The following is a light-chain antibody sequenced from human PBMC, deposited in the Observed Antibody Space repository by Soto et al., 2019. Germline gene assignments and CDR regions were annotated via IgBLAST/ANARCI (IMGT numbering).Light chain of an antibody. V-gene: IGKV3-15*01. CDR2: GAS. CDR1: QSVTTD. Sequence: EIVMTQSPATLSVSPGGRATVSCRASQSVTTDLAWYQQKPGQAPRLLIYGASTRATGIPARFSGSGSGTAFTLTISSLQPDDFATYYCQQYNSHWTFGQGTKVDIK. J-gene: IGKJ1*01. CDR3: QQYNSHWT.